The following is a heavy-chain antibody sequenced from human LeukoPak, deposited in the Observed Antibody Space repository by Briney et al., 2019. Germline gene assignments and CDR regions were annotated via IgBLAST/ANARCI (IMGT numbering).Heavy chain of an antibody. CDR3: ARAAAAGGHYFDY. Sequence: SETLSLTCTVSGGSISTSSYYWGWIRQPPGKGLEWIGEINHSGSTNYNPSLKSRVTISVDTSKNQFSLKLSSVTAADTAVYYCARAAAAGGHYFDYCGQGTLVTVSS. D-gene: IGHD6-13*01. CDR1: GGSISTSSYY. V-gene: IGHV4-39*07. J-gene: IGHJ4*02. CDR2: INHSGST.